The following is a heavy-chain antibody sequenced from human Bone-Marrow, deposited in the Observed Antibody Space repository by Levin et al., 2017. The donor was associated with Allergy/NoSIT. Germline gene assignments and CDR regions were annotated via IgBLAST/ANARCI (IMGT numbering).Heavy chain of an antibody. CDR1: GFTVSSHY. CDR3: ARHLAYCGGDCFDAFDI. Sequence: GESLKISCAASGFTVSSHYMSWVRQAPGKGLEWVSVIYSGGSTYYADSVKGRFTISRDNSKNTLYLQMNSLRAEDTAVYYCARHLAYCGGDCFDAFDIWGQGTMVTVSS. D-gene: IGHD2-21*02. V-gene: IGHV3-53*01. J-gene: IGHJ3*02. CDR2: IYSGGST.